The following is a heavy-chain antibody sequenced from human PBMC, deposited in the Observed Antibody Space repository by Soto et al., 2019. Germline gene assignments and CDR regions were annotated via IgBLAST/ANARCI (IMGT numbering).Heavy chain of an antibody. CDR3: ARRYCSSTSCYGPYYYYGMDV. V-gene: IGHV1-18*04. CDR1: VYTFTSYG. J-gene: IGHJ6*02. D-gene: IGHD2-2*01. Sequence: XSVKVSCKASVYTFTSYGISWVRQAPGQGLEWMGWISAYNGNTNYAQKLQGRVTMTTDTSTSTAYMELRSLRSDDTAVYYCARRYCSSTSCYGPYYYYGMDVWGQGTTVTVSS. CDR2: ISAYNGNT.